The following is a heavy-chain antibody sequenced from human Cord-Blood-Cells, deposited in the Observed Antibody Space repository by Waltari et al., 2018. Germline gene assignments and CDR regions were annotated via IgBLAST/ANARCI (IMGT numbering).Heavy chain of an antibody. V-gene: IGHV4-34*01. CDR2: INHSGST. CDR1: GGSFSGYY. Sequence: QVQLQQWGAGLLKPSETLSLTCAVYGGSFSGYYWSWIRQPPGKGLEWIGEINHSGSTNYNPSLKSRVTISVDTSKNQFSLKLSSVTAADTAVYYCARLLLDTAMVTDYYYGMDVWGQGTTVTVSS. J-gene: IGHJ6*02. D-gene: IGHD5-18*01. CDR3: ARLLLDTAMVTDYYYGMDV.